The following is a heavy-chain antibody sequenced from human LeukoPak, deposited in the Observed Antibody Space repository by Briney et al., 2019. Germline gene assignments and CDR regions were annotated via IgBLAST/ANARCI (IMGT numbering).Heavy chain of an antibody. D-gene: IGHD3-22*01. CDR3: ARYYYYDSSGYHTAIDY. Sequence: SETLSLTCAVYGGSFSGYYWSWIRQPPGKGLEWIGEINHSGSTNYNPSLKSRVTISVDTSKNQFSLKLSSVTAADTAVYYCARYYYYDSSGYHTAIDYWGQGTLVTVSS. V-gene: IGHV4-34*01. J-gene: IGHJ4*02. CDR1: GGSFSGYY. CDR2: INHSGST.